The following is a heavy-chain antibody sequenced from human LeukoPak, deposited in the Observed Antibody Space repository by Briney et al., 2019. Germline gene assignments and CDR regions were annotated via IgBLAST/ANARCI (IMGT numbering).Heavy chain of an antibody. CDR2: MNPNSGNT. V-gene: IGHV1-8*01. CDR3: ASGIKGYNWNDVGEMDLSYNWFDP. J-gene: IGHJ5*02. Sequence: ASVKVSCKASGYTFTSYDINWVRQATGQGLEWMGWMNPNSGNTGYAQKFQGRVTMTRNTSISTAYMELSSLRSEDTAVYYCASGIKGYNWNDVGEMDLSYNWFDPWGQGTLVTVSS. D-gene: IGHD1-20*01. CDR1: GYTFTSYD.